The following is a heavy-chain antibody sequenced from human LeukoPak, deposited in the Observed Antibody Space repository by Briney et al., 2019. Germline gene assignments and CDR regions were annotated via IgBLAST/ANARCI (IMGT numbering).Heavy chain of an antibody. J-gene: IGHJ5*02. CDR2: IYYSGST. CDR3: ARLLPITMVRGVIAPSNWFDP. Sequence: PSETLSLTCTVSGGSISSSSYYWGWIRQPPGKGLEWIGSIYYSGSTYYNPSLNSRVTISVDTSKNQFSLKLSSVTAADTAVYYCARLLPITMVRGVIAPSNWFDPWGQGTLVTVSS. V-gene: IGHV4-39*01. D-gene: IGHD3-10*01. CDR1: GGSISSSSYY.